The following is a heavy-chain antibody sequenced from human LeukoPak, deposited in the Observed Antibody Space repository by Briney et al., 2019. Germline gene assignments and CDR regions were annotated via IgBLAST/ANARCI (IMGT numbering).Heavy chain of an antibody. J-gene: IGHJ4*02. CDR1: GGTFSSYA. D-gene: IGHD3-9*01. CDR3: ARAPYYDILTGYYKY. CDR2: IIPIFGTA. V-gene: IGHV1-69*05. Sequence: SVKVSCKASGGTFSSYAISWVRQAPGQGLEWMGGIIPIFGTANYAQKFQGRVTITTDESTSTAYMELSSLRSEDTAVYYCARAPYYDILTGYYKYWGQGTLVTVSS.